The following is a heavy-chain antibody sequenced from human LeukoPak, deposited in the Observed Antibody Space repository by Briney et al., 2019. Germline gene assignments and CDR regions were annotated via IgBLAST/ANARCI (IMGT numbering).Heavy chain of an antibody. CDR2: IYYSGST. Sequence: PSETLSLTCTVSGGSISSSSYYWGWIRQPPGKGLEWIGSIYYSGSTYYNPSLKSRVTISVDTSKNQFSLKLSSVTAADTAVYYCAARLGGYWGQGTLVTVPS. J-gene: IGHJ4*02. V-gene: IGHV4-39*01. D-gene: IGHD3-16*01. CDR3: AARLGGY. CDR1: GGSISSSSYY.